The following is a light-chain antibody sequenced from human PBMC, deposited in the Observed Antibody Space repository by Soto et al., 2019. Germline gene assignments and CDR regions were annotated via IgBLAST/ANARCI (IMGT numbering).Light chain of an antibody. CDR3: AAWDDSRNGRVV. Sequence: QSVLTQPPSASGTPGQRVTISCSGSSSNIGSNTVNWYQQLPGTAPTLLIYSNNQQPSGVPDRCSGAKSGTSASLAIIGLQSEDEADYYCAAWDDSRNGRVVFGGGTKLTVL. V-gene: IGLV1-44*01. CDR2: SNN. J-gene: IGLJ2*01. CDR1: SSNIGSNT.